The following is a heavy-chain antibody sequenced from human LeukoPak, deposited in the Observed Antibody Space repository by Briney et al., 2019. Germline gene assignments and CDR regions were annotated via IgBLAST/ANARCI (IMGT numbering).Heavy chain of an antibody. J-gene: IGHJ4*02. CDR2: INTNTGNP. Sequence: ASVKVSCKASGYTFTSYAMNWVRQAPGQGLEWMGWINTNTGNPTYAQGFTGRFVFSLDTSVSTAYLQISSLKAEDTAVYYCAGFPAASLAVTPFDYWGQGTLVTVPS. CDR3: AGFPAASLAVTPFDY. V-gene: IGHV7-4-1*02. CDR1: GYTFTSYA. D-gene: IGHD4-17*01.